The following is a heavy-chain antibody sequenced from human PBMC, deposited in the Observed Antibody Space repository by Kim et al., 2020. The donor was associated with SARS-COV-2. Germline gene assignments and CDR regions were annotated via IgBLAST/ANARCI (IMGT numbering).Heavy chain of an antibody. Sequence: SETLSLTCTVSGGSISSSSYYWGWIRQPPGKGLEWIGSIYYSGSTYYNPSLKSRVTISVDTSKNQFSLKLSSVTAADTAVYYCARHVVDSSGYSDAFDIWGQGTMVTVSS. V-gene: IGHV4-39*01. CDR1: GGSISSSSYY. CDR3: ARHVVDSSGYSDAFDI. J-gene: IGHJ3*02. CDR2: IYYSGST. D-gene: IGHD3-22*01.